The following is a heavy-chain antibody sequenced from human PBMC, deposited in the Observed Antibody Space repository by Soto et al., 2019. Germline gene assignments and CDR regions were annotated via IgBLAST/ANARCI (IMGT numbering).Heavy chain of an antibody. J-gene: IGHJ4*02. Sequence: QVQLVQSGAEVKKPGASVKVSCKASGSTFTSYAMHWVRQAPGQRLEWMGWINAGNGNTKYSQKFQGRVTITRDTSASTAYMELSSLRSEYTAVYYCARDMRRAVANEYYFDYWGQGTLVTVSS. CDR1: GSTFTSYA. V-gene: IGHV1-3*01. CDR2: INAGNGNT. D-gene: IGHD6-19*01. CDR3: ARDMRRAVANEYYFDY.